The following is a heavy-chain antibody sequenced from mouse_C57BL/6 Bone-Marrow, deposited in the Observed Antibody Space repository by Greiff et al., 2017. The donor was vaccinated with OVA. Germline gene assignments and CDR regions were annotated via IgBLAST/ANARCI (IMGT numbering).Heavy chain of an antibody. CDR3: TRAYYYGSSYLAWFAY. Sequence: EVKVEESGGGLVQPGGSMKLSCAASGFTFSDAWMDWVRQSPEKGLEWVAEIRNKANNHATYYAESVKGRFTISRDDSKSSVYLQMNSLRAEDTGIYYCTRAYYYGSSYLAWFAYWGQGTLVTVSA. CDR2: IRNKANNHAT. D-gene: IGHD1-1*01. CDR1: GFTFSDAW. J-gene: IGHJ3*01. V-gene: IGHV6-6*01.